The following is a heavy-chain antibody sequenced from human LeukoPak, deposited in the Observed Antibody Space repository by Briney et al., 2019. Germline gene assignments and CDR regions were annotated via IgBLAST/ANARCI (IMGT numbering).Heavy chain of an antibody. CDR2: ISYDGSNK. Sequence: GGSLRLSCAASGFTFSSYAMHWVRQAPGKGLEWVAVISYDGSNKYYADSVKGRFTISRDNSKNTLYLQMNSLRAEDTAVYYCGRGGVSHAPGDAFDIGGQGTMVTVSS. CDR1: GFTFSSYA. V-gene: IGHV3-30-3*01. J-gene: IGHJ3*02. CDR3: GRGGVSHAPGDAFDI. D-gene: IGHD6-6*01.